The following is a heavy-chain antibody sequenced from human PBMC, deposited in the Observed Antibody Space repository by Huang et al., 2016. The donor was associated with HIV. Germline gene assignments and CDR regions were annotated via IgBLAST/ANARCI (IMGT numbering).Heavy chain of an antibody. V-gene: IGHV1-69*13. CDR3: AKVAAGQPFHFYYYMDA. CDR2: GIPLDGSA. D-gene: IGHD3-3*02. J-gene: IGHJ6*03. CDR1: GGTFKKYA. Sequence: QVNLVQSGAEVRKPGSSVKVSCKASGGTFKKYAISWVRQAPGQGLEWMGAGIPLDGSAEYAEKYQDRVTLTADGSTNTAYLELDRLTSEDTAVYYCAKVAAGQPFHFYYYMDAWGDGTTVIVSS.